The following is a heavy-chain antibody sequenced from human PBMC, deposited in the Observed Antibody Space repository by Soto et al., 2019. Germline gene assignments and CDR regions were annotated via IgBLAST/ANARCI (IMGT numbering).Heavy chain of an antibody. CDR2: IYHSGYT. CDR1: GGSISSGGYS. J-gene: IGHJ6*02. D-gene: IGHD4-17*01. CDR3: ARAHYGDYGYGMDV. V-gene: IGHV4-30-2*01. Sequence: QLQLQESGSGLVKPSQTLSLICAVSGGSISSGGYSWSWIRQPPGKGLEWIGYIYHSGYTYYNPSLKSRVTISVDRSKNQFSLKLSSVTAADTAVYYCARAHYGDYGYGMDVWGQGTTVTVSS.